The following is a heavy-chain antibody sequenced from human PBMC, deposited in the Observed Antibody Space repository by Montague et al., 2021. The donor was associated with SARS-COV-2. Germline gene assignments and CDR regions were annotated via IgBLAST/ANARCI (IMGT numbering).Heavy chain of an antibody. Sequence: SETLSLTCSVYGGSFSGYYWSWIRQFPGKGLEWIGEVSHSGSTNYNPSLKSRVTISIDSSKNHFSLQLRSVTAADTAVYYCASCSIGGSRLDVWGQGSTVTVSS. CDR3: ASCSIGGSRLDV. V-gene: IGHV4-34*01. CDR1: GGSFSGYY. J-gene: IGHJ6*02. D-gene: IGHD3-3*02. CDR2: VSHSGST.